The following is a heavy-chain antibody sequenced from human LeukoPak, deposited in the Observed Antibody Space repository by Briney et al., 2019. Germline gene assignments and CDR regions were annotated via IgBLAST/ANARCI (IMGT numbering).Heavy chain of an antibody. CDR1: GFTLSDHY. Sequence: GGSLRLSCAASGFTLSDHYMDWVRQAPGKGLEWVGRTRNRANSYTTDYAASVKGRFTISRDDLKSSLYLQMNSLRTEDTAVYYCAKKLSWDCSGTSCPKGDHFDPWGQGTLVTVSS. CDR2: TRNRANSYTT. CDR3: AKKLSWDCSGTSCPKGDHFDP. D-gene: IGHD2-2*01. J-gene: IGHJ5*02. V-gene: IGHV3-72*01.